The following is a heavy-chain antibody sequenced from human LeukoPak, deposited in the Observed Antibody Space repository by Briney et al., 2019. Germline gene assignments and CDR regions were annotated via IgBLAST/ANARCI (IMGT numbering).Heavy chain of an antibody. CDR2: IRYDGSNK. CDR3: AKVGQSTAAFDY. Sequence: GGSLRLSCAASGFTFSSYGMHWVRQALGKGLEWVAFIRYDGSNKYYADSVKGRFTVSRDNSKNTLYLQMNSLRAEDTAVYYCAKVGQSTAAFDYWGQGTLVTVSS. V-gene: IGHV3-30*02. CDR1: GFTFSSYG. J-gene: IGHJ4*02. D-gene: IGHD2-15*01.